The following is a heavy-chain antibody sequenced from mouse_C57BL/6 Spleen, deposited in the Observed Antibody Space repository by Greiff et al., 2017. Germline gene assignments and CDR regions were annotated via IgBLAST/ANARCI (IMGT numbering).Heavy chain of an antibody. CDR2: IYPGDGDT. D-gene: IGHD1-1*01. J-gene: IGHJ3*01. Sequence: VQLQQSGPELVKPGASVKISCKASGYAFSSSWMNWVKQRPGKGLEWIGRIYPGDGDTNYNGKFKGKATLTADKSSSTAYMQLSSLTSEDSAVYFCAREGYYGSNPFAYWGQGTLVTVSA. CDR3: AREGYYGSNPFAY. CDR1: GYAFSSSW. V-gene: IGHV1-82*01.